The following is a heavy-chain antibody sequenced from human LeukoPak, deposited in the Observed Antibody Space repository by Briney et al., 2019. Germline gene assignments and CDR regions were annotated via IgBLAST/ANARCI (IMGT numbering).Heavy chain of an antibody. CDR2: IYYSGST. J-gene: IGHJ4*02. V-gene: IGHV4-31*03. Sequence: PSETLSLTCTVSGGSISNAAYYWSWIRQHPGKGLEWIGYIYYSGSTYYNPSLKSRVTMSVDTSKKQFSLKLSSVTVADTAVYYCATGYSSSWFDYWGQGTLVTVSS. D-gene: IGHD6-13*01. CDR3: ATGYSSSWFDY. CDR1: GGSISNAAYY.